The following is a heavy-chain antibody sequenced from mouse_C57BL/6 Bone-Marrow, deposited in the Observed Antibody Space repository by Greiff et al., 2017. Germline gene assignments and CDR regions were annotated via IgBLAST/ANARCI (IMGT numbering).Heavy chain of an antibody. CDR2: IDPENGDT. CDR3: TFYYYGSSIYWYFDV. CDR1: GFNIKDDY. D-gene: IGHD1-1*01. J-gene: IGHJ1*03. V-gene: IGHV14-4*01. Sequence: VQLQQSGAELVRPGASVKLSCTASGFNIKDDYMHWVKQRPEQGLEWIGWIDPENGDTEYASKFQGKATITADTSSNTAYLQLSSLTSEDTAVYYCTFYYYGSSIYWYFDVWSTGTTVTVSS.